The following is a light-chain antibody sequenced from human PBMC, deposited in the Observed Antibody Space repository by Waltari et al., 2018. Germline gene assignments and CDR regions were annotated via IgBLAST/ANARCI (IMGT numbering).Light chain of an antibody. CDR1: SSNIGNDY. Sequence: QSVLTQPPSVSAAPGQKVTISCSGSSSNIGNDYVSWYQQLPGTAPKLFIYENKKRPSGIPDRFPGSKSGTSATLGITGLQTGDEADYYCGTWDTSLSALIFGGGTKLTVL. V-gene: IGLV1-51*02. CDR2: ENK. CDR3: GTWDTSLSALI. J-gene: IGLJ2*01.